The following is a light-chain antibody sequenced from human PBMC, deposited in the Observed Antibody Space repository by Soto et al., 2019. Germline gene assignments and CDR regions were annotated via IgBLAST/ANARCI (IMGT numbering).Light chain of an antibody. CDR2: DVT. CDR1: ISYVGAYNY. Sequence: QSALTQPPSVSWPPGHSITISCTGTISYVGAYNYFSWYQHHPGKAPRLVIYDVTNRPSGISDRFSGSKSGKTASLTISGILAEDEADYYCTSYTGTSTYVFGTGTKVTVL. V-gene: IGLV2-14*01. J-gene: IGLJ1*01. CDR3: TSYTGTSTYV.